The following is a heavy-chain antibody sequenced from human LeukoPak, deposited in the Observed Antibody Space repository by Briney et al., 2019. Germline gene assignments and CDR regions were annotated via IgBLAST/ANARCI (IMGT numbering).Heavy chain of an antibody. D-gene: IGHD1-26*01. CDR2: ISSSSSYI. CDR3: ARDLRGSYKPFDY. J-gene: IGHJ4*02. V-gene: IGHV3-21*01. CDR1: GFTFSSYS. Sequence: GGSLRLSCAASGFTFSSYSMNWVRQAPGKGLEGVSSISSSSSYIYYADSVKGRFTISRDNAKNSLYLQMNSLRAEDTAVYYCARDLRGSYKPFDYWGQGTLVTVSS.